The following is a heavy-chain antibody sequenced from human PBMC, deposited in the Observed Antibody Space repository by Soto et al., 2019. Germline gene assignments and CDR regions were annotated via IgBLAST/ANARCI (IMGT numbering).Heavy chain of an antibody. Sequence: QVQLVESGGGVVQPGRSLRLSCAASGFTFSSYGMHWVRQAPGKGLEWVAVLWYDGSNKDYADSVKGRFTISRDNSKNTLYLQMNGLRSEDTAVYYCAREMGSGSYYQVDYWGQGTLVTVSS. CDR3: AREMGSGSYYQVDY. D-gene: IGHD3-10*01. CDR2: LWYDGSNK. J-gene: IGHJ4*02. CDR1: GFTFSSYG. V-gene: IGHV3-33*01.